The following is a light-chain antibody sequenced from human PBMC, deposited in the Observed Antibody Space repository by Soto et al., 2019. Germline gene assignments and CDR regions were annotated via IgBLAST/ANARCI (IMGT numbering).Light chain of an antibody. J-gene: IGKJ3*01. CDR3: QQRSNWPRIT. CDR2: GAS. V-gene: IGKV3D-20*02. CDR1: QSVSSSY. Sequence: EIVLTQSPATLSSSPGERATLSCRASQSVSSSYLAWYQQKPGQAPRLLIYGASSRATGIPDRFSGSGSGTDFTLTISSLEPEDFAVYYCQQRSNWPRITFGPGTKVDI.